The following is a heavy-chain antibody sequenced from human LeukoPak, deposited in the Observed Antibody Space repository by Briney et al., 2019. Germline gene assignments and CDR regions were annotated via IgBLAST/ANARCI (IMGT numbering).Heavy chain of an antibody. J-gene: IGHJ4*02. CDR3: ARVPAAREPIDY. Sequence: SETLSLTCTVSGGSISSYYWSWIGQPPGKGLEWIGYIYYSGSTNYNPSLKSRVTISVDTSKNQFSLKLSSVTAADTAVYYCARVPAAREPIDYWGQGTLVTVSS. V-gene: IGHV4-59*01. D-gene: IGHD2-2*01. CDR2: IYYSGST. CDR1: GGSISSYY.